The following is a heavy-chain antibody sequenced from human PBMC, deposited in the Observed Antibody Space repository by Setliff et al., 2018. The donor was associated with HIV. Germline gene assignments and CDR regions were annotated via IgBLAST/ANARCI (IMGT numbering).Heavy chain of an antibody. Sequence: SETLSLTCAVYGRSFSGHSWTWIRQPPGKGLEWIGEINRSGSANYNRSLKSRVTMSVDTSKRQFSLKLDSVTAADTAIYYCARQSTVAAAGFDFWGQGTLVTVS. D-gene: IGHD6-13*01. CDR3: ARQSTVAAAGFDF. CDR2: INRSGSA. CDR1: GRSFSGHS. V-gene: IGHV4-34*01. J-gene: IGHJ4*02.